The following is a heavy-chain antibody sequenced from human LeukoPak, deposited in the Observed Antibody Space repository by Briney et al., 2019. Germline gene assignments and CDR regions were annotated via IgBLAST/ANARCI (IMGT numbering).Heavy chain of an antibody. CDR1: GFTFSSYS. V-gene: IGHV3-21*01. CDR3: ARRGYYGSGSYCFDY. CDR2: ISSSSSYI. J-gene: IGHJ4*02. Sequence: GGSLRLSCEASGFTFSSYSMNWVRQAPGKGLEWVASISSSSSYIYYAGSVKGRFTISRDNAKNSLYLQMNSLRAEDTAVYYCARRGYYGSGSYCFDYWGQGTLVTVSS. D-gene: IGHD3-10*01.